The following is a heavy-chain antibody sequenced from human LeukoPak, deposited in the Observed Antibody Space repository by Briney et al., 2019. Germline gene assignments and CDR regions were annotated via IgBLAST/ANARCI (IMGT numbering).Heavy chain of an antibody. CDR1: GGSFSGYY. J-gene: IGHJ2*01. D-gene: IGHD3-22*01. Sequence: PSETLSLTCAVYGGSFSGYYWSWIRQPPGKGLEWIGEINHSGSTNYNPSLKSRVTISVDTSKNQFSLKLSSVTAADTAVYYCARGGKYYYDSSGYFPRYFDLWGRGTLVTVSS. CDR2: INHSGST. V-gene: IGHV4-34*01. CDR3: ARGGKYYYDSSGYFPRYFDL.